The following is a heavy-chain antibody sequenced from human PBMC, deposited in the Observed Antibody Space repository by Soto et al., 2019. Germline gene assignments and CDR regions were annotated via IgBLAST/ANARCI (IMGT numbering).Heavy chain of an antibody. CDR3: ARGNLFYYGNNWYDP. Sequence: ASVNVSCKASGYTFTGYYMHWVRQAPGQGLEWMGWINPNSGGTNYAQKFQGWVTMTRDTSISTAYMELSRLRSDDTAVYYCARGNLFYYGNNWYDPWGQGTLVTVSS. V-gene: IGHV1-2*04. J-gene: IGHJ5*02. CDR1: GYTFTGYY. CDR2: INPNSGGT. D-gene: IGHD3-3*01.